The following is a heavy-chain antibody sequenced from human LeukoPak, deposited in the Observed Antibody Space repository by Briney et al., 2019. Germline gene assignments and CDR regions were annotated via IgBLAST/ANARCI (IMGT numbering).Heavy chain of an antibody. CDR2: FDPEDGET. J-gene: IGHJ4*02. V-gene: IGHV1-24*01. Sequence: GASVKVSCKVSGYTLTELSMHWVRQAPGKGLEWMGGFDPEDGETIYAQKFQGRVTMTEDTSTDTAYMELSSLRSEDTAVYYCATSGRYQGSNWNYATWGGWGQGTLVTVSS. CDR3: ATSGRYQGSNWNYATWGG. D-gene: IGHD1-7*01. CDR1: GYTLTELS.